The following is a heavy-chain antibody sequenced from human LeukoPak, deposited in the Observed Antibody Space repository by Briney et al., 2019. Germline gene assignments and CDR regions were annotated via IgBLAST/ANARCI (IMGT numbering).Heavy chain of an antibody. V-gene: IGHV1-46*01. CDR3: ARWGGGLQWFGDLNYNYYGMDV. D-gene: IGHD3-10*01. Sequence: ASVKVSCKASGYSFTSYYMHWVRQAPGQGLEWMGVVNPSSGTTSYAQRFRGRVTMTRDTSTSTVYMELISLRSEDTAVYYCARWGGGLQWFGDLNYNYYGMDVWGQGTTVTVSS. J-gene: IGHJ6*02. CDR1: GYSFTSYY. CDR2: VNPSSGTT.